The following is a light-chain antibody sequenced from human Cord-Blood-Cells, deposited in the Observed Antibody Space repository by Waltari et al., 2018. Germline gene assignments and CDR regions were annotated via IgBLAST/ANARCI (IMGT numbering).Light chain of an antibody. J-gene: IGKJ2*01. CDR2: WAS. Sequence: DIVMTQSPDSLAVSLVESATINCKSSQCVLYSSNNKNYLAWYQQKPGQPPKLLIYWASTRESGVADRFSGSGSGTDFTLTISSLQAEDVAFYYCQQYYSTPYTVGQGTKLEIK. CDR1: QCVLYSSNNKNY. V-gene: IGKV4-1*01. CDR3: QQYYSTPYT.